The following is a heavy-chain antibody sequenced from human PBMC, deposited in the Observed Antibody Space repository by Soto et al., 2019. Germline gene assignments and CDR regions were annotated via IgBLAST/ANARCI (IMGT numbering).Heavy chain of an antibody. Sequence: SETLSLTCAVYGGSFSGYYWSWIRQPPGKGLEWIGEINHSGSTNYNPSLKSRVTISVDTSKNQFSLKLSSVTAADTAVYYCARRRIQLWFLDYWGQGTLVTVSS. D-gene: IGHD5-18*01. CDR1: GGSFSGYY. J-gene: IGHJ4*02. V-gene: IGHV4-34*01. CDR2: INHSGST. CDR3: ARRRIQLWFLDY.